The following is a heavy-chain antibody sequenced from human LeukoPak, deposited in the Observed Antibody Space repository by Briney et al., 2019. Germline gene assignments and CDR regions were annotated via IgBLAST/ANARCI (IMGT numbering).Heavy chain of an antibody. V-gene: IGHV3-23*01. Sequence: RGSLRLSCAASGFTFSSYAMSWVRQAPGKGLEWVSATSGSGRSTYYADSVKGRFTISRDNSKNTLYLQMNSLRAEDTAVYYCANPARSSWYDYWGQGTLVTVSS. D-gene: IGHD6-13*01. J-gene: IGHJ4*02. CDR3: ANPARSSWYDY. CDR2: TSGSGRST. CDR1: GFTFSSYA.